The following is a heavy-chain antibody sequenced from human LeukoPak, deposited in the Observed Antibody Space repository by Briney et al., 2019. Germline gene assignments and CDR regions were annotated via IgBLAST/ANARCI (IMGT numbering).Heavy chain of an antibody. CDR2: IYSGGST. D-gene: IGHD3-10*01. CDR3: ARVPYGNYHYFYMDV. Sequence: PGGSLRVSCAASGFTVSSNYMSWVRQAPGKGLEWVSIIYSGGSTYYANSVKGRFTISRDNSKNTVSLQINSLRAQDTAVYYCARVPYGNYHYFYMDVWGKGTTVTVSS. CDR1: GFTVSSNY. V-gene: IGHV3-53*01. J-gene: IGHJ6*03.